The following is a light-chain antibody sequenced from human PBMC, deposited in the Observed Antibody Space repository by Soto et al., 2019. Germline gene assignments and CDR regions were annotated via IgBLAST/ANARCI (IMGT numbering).Light chain of an antibody. Sequence: QSVLTQSPSASASLGASVKLTCTLRSGHSSYAIAWHQQQPEKGPRYLMKLNSDGSHSKGDGIPDRFSGSSSGAERYLTISSLQSEDEADSYCQTWGTGIQVFGGGTKVTVL. V-gene: IGLV4-69*01. CDR3: QTWGTGIQV. CDR1: SGHSSYA. CDR2: LNSDGSH. J-gene: IGLJ3*02.